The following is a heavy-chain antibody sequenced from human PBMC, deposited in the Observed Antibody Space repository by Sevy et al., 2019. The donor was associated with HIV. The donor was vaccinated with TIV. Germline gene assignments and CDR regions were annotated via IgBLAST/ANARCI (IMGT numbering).Heavy chain of an antibody. CDR2: ISYDGSNK. CDR1: GFTFTSYA. V-gene: IGHV3-30-3*01. Sequence: GGSLRLSCAASGFTFTSYAMHWVRQAPGKGLEWVAVISYDGSNKYYADSVKGRFTISRDNSKNTLYLQMNSLRAEDTAVYYCAREQRGVQDRFDPWGQGTLVTVSS. D-gene: IGHD3-10*01. J-gene: IGHJ5*02. CDR3: AREQRGVQDRFDP.